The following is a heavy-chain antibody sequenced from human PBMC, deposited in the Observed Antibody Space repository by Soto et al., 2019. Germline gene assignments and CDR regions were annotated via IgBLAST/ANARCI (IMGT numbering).Heavy chain of an antibody. D-gene: IGHD6-19*01. Sequence: QLQLQESGPGLVKPSETLSLTCTVSGGSISSSSYYWGWIRQPPGKGLEWIGSIYYSGSTYYNPSLKSRVTISVDTSKNQFSLKLSSVTAADTAVYYCARHGAVAASPIDYWGQGTLVTVSS. J-gene: IGHJ4*02. V-gene: IGHV4-39*01. CDR2: IYYSGST. CDR1: GGSISSSSYY. CDR3: ARHGAVAASPIDY.